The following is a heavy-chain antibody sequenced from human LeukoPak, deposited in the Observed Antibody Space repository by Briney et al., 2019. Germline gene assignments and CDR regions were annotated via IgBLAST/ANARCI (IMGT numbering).Heavy chain of an antibody. Sequence: AETLSLTCAVSDDSFSSHYWAWIRQPPGKGREWIGYISYIGSTNYNPPLKSGVTISIDTTKNQFSLKLTSVTAADTAVYYCARDLVTVTKGFDTWGQGKMFRVSS. CDR2: ISYIGST. V-gene: IGHV4-59*11. D-gene: IGHD4-17*01. CDR1: DDSFSSHY. CDR3: ARDLVTVTKGFDT. J-gene: IGHJ3*02.